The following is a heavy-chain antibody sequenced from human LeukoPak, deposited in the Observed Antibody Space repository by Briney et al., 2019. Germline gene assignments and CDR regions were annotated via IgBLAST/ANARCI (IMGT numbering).Heavy chain of an antibody. J-gene: IGHJ4*02. Sequence: GGSLRLSYAASGFTFSSYAMSWGRQAPGKGLEWVSSISGSGDNTYYADSVKGRFTISRDNSKNTLYVQVNSLGTEDTAAYYCAKGSYYDSSGSFYFDYWGQGTLVTVSS. D-gene: IGHD3-22*01. V-gene: IGHV3-23*01. CDR1: GFTFSSYA. CDR2: ISGSGDNT. CDR3: AKGSYYDSSGSFYFDY.